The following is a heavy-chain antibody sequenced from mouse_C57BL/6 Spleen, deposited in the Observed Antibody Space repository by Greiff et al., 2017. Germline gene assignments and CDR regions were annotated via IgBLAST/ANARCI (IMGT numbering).Heavy chain of an antibody. D-gene: IGHD1-1*01. CDR3: ARSGSSYEGFAY. CDR1: GFNIKDYS. V-gene: IGHV14-2*01. J-gene: IGHJ3*01. CDR2: IDPEDGET. Sequence: EVQLQQSGAELVKPGASVKLSCTASGFNIKDYSMHWVKQRTEQGLAWIGRIDPEDGETKSAPKFPGKATITADTSSNTAYLQLSSLTSEDTAVYYCARSGSSYEGFAYWGQGTLVTVSA.